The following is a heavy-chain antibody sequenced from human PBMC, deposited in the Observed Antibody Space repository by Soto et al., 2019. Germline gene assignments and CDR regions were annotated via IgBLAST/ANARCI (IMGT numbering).Heavy chain of an antibody. CDR2: IIPIFGTA. V-gene: IGHV1-69*12. J-gene: IGHJ6*02. CDR3: GSHSYGTANYYSYGMDV. Sequence: QVQLVQSGAEVKKPGSSVKVSCKASGGTFSSYAISWVRQAPGQGLEWMGGIIPIFGTADYAQKFQGRVTITADESTSTAYRELSSLRSEDTAVYYCGSHSYGTANYYSYGMDVWGQGTTVTVSS. CDR1: GGTFSSYA. D-gene: IGHD5-18*01.